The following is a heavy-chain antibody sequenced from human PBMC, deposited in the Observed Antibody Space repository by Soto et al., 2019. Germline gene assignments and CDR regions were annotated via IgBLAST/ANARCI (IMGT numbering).Heavy chain of an antibody. V-gene: IGHV3-30-3*01. CDR1: GFTFSSYA. CDR3: ARELITIFGVVITSHYGMDV. Sequence: GGSLRLSFAASGFTFSSYAMHWVRQAPVKGLEWVAVISYDGSNKYYADSVKGRFTISRDNSKNTLYLQMNSLRAEDTAVYYCARELITIFGVVITSHYGMDVGGQGTKV. CDR2: ISYDGSNK. J-gene: IGHJ6*02. D-gene: IGHD3-3*01.